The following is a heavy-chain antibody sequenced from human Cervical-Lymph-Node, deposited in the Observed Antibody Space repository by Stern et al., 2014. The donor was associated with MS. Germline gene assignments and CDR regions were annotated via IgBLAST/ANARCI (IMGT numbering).Heavy chain of an antibody. CDR1: GYTFTRYY. D-gene: IGHD1-20*01. CDR2: INPRGGST. Sequence: VHLVESGAEVKKPGASVKGSCKASGYTFTRYYMHWVRQAPGQGLEWMGIINPRGGSTTYAQRFQGRVTMTRDTSTSTVYMELSSLRSEDTAVYYCARESVDNYAFDYWGQGTLVTVSS. J-gene: IGHJ4*02. CDR3: ARESVDNYAFDY. V-gene: IGHV1-46*01.